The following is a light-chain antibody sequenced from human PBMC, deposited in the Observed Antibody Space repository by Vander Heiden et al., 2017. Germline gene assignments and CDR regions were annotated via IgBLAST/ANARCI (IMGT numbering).Light chain of an antibody. V-gene: IGKV1-39*01. CDR3: LQTFTVWT. Sequence: DIQLTQSPYSLSASVGDRVTITCRPSQSISTYLSWYQQKPGKAPKLLIYAADNLESGVPSRFSGSYSETDFTLTISDLQPEDFATYYCLQTFTVWTFGPGTRVEVK. CDR2: AAD. J-gene: IGKJ1*01. CDR1: QSISTY.